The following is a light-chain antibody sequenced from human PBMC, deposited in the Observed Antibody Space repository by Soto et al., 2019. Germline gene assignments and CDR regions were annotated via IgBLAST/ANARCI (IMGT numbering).Light chain of an antibody. CDR3: ASYTTSSKYV. CDR1: SSDVGAFNY. J-gene: IGLJ1*01. V-gene: IGLV2-14*03. CDR2: DVS. Sequence: QSALTQPASVSGSPGQSIAISCTGTSSDVGAFNYVSWYQQHPGKAPKFMIFDVSSRPSGVSDRFSGSKSGNTASLTISGPQTEAEADSYCASYTTSSKYVLGTVTKVTDL.